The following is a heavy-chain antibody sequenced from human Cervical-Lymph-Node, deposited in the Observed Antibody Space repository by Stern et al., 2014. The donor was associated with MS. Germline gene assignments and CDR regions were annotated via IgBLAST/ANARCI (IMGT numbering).Heavy chain of an antibody. CDR3: ARADSGYDYYRYYGLDI. J-gene: IGHJ6*02. V-gene: IGHV3-53*01. Sequence: EVQLVESGGGLIQPGGSLRLSCAASGLNVNDNFMTWVRQAPGKGLEWVSVIYRGGKTYYADSVKGRFTISRDSPKTTVYLQMSILRAEDTAVYYCARADSGYDYYRYYGLDIWGHGTTFTVPS. CDR2: IYRGGKT. CDR1: GLNVNDNF. D-gene: IGHD5-12*01.